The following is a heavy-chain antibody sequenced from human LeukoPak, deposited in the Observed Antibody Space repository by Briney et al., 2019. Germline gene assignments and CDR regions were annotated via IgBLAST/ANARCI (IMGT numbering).Heavy chain of an antibody. D-gene: IGHD3-9*01. CDR1: GYTFTSYA. V-gene: IGHV7-4-1*02. Sequence: GASVKVSCKASGYTFTSYAMNWVRQAPGQGLEWMGWINTNTGNPTYAQGFTGRFVFSLDTSVSTAYLQISSLKAEDTAVYYCAGRNYDILTGYQGAFDIWGQGTMVTVSS. J-gene: IGHJ3*02. CDR2: INTNTGNP. CDR3: AGRNYDILTGYQGAFDI.